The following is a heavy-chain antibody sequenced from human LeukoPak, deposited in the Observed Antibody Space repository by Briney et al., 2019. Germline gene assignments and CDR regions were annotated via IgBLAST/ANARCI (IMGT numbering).Heavy chain of an antibody. CDR2: ISYDGSNK. CDR3: APDLFDY. V-gene: IGHV3-30*03. CDR1: GFTFSSYG. Sequence: GGSLRLSCAASGFTFSSYGMHWVRQAPGKGLEWVAVISYDGSNKYYANSVKGRFTISRDNSKNTLYLQMNSLRAEDTAVYYCAPDLFDYWGQGTLVTVSS. J-gene: IGHJ4*02.